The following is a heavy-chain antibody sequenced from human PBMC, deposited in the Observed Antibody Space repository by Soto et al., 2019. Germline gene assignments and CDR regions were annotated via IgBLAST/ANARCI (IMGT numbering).Heavy chain of an antibody. CDR1: GYSFTSYW. J-gene: IGHJ6*03. V-gene: IGHV5-51*01. CDR2: IYPGDSDT. CDR3: ASSSSSSSYYYYSMDV. Sequence: PGESLKISCKGSGYSFTSYWIGWVRQMPGKGLEWMGIIYPGDSDTRYSPSFQGQVTISADKSISTAYLQWSSLKASDTAMYYCASSSSSSSYYYYSMDVWGKGTTVTVSS. D-gene: IGHD6-6*01.